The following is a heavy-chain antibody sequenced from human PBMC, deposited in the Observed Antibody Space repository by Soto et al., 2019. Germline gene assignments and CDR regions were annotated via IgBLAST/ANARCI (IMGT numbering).Heavy chain of an antibody. Sequence: GGSLRLSCAASGFTFSTYAMNWVRQAPRKGLEWVSTITGSGATTYYADSVKGRFTISRDNSENTLYLQMNSLRAEDTALYYCAKSSGYFKSSGCHRDYYASSGRGTLVIGSS. V-gene: IGHV3-23*01. CDR1: GFTFSTYA. CDR2: ITGSGATT. CDR3: AKSSGYFKSSGCHRDYYAS. D-gene: IGHD3-22*01. J-gene: IGHJ5*01.